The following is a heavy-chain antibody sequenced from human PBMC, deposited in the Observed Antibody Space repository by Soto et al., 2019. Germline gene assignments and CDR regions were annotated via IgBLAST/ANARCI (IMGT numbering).Heavy chain of an antibody. Sequence: QVQLVQSGAEVKKPGASVKVSCKASHYSFARYGISWVRQAPGQGLEWRGWISTYNSNTKYAQKFQGRVTMTTDTPTSTAYMNLRSLTSDDTAVYYCSREGYCSRGSCALYSHDFFGMDVWGQGTTVTVSS. CDR1: HYSFARYG. CDR3: SREGYCSRGSCALYSHDFFGMDV. J-gene: IGHJ6*02. CDR2: ISTYNSNT. V-gene: IGHV1-18*01. D-gene: IGHD2-15*01.